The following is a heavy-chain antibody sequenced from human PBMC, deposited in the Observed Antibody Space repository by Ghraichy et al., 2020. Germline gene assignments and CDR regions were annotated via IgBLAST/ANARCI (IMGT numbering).Heavy chain of an antibody. CDR3: AKDASYYYDSSGYYPNAYYYGIDV. V-gene: IGHV3-30*18. J-gene: IGHJ6*02. CDR1: GFTFSSYG. CDR2: ISYDGSNK. D-gene: IGHD3-22*01. Sequence: GGSLRLSCAASGFTFSSYGMHWVRQAPGKGLEWVAVISYDGSNKYYADSVKGRFTISRDNSKNTLYLQMNSLRAEDTAVYYCAKDASYYYDSSGYYPNAYYYGIDVWGQGTTVTVSS.